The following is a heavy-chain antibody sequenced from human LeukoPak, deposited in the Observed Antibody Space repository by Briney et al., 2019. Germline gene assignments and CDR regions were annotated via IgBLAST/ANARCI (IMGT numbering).Heavy chain of an antibody. CDR1: GFTFRTYG. Sequence: GGSLRLSCAASGFTFRTYGMHWVRQAPGKGLEWVAIISYDGSEEYYADSVKGRFTISRDNSKNTLYLQMNSLRAEDTAVYYCAKDLRRADYYDSSGTFDYWGQGTLVTVSS. CDR2: ISYDGSEE. V-gene: IGHV3-30*18. J-gene: IGHJ4*02. CDR3: AKDLRRADYYDSSGTFDY. D-gene: IGHD3-22*01.